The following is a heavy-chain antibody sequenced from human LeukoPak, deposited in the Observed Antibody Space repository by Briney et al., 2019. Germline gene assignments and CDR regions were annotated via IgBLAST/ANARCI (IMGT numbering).Heavy chain of an antibody. Sequence: SETLSLTCTVSGGSISSYYWSWLRQPAGKGLEWIGRIYTSGSTNYNPSLKSRVTMSVDTSKNQFSLKLSSVTAADTAVYYCASGGGVVTAIQHWGQGTLVTVSS. V-gene: IGHV4-4*07. J-gene: IGHJ1*01. D-gene: IGHD2-21*02. CDR2: IYTSGST. CDR1: GGSISSYY. CDR3: ASGGGVVTAIQH.